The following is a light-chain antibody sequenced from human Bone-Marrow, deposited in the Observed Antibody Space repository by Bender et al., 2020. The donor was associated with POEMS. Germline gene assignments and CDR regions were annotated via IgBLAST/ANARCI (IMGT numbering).Light chain of an antibody. CDR3: VAWDASLNGWV. V-gene: IGLV1-47*01. CDR2: RSN. J-gene: IGLJ3*02. CDR1: SSNIGSDY. Sequence: QSVLTQPPSASGTPGQRVTISCSGSSSNIGSDYVYWYQQLPGTAPTLLIYRSNQRPSGVPDRFSGSKSGTSASLAITGLQSDDEAIYFCVAWDASLNGWVFGGGTKLTVL.